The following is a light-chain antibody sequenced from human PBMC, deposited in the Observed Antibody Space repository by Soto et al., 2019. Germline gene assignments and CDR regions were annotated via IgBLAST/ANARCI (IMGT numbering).Light chain of an antibody. V-gene: IGKV3-15*01. CDR3: QQYNNGPFT. CDR1: QSISSN. Sequence: ERVMPQSPATLSVSPGERATLSCRASQSISSNLAWYQQKPCQAPRLLIYGASTRATGIPATFSGSGSGTEFTLTISSLQCEDFAVYYCQQYNNGPFTFGPGTKVDIK. J-gene: IGKJ3*01. CDR2: GAS.